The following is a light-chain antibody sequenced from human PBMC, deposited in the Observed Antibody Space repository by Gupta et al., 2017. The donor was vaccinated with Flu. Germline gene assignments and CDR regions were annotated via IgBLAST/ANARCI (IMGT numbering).Light chain of an antibody. V-gene: IGKV3-11*01. CDR2: DAS. CDR1: HSGTTY. J-gene: IGKJ5*01. Sequence: PAPLPAAHGESHTFSCLVSHSGTTYLAWYQQTPGQAPRLLIYDASNWATGIPVRFSGSGSGTGFTLTISSMVAEDFAVYYCRQCGSWPNAFGQGTRLE. CDR3: RQCGSWPNA.